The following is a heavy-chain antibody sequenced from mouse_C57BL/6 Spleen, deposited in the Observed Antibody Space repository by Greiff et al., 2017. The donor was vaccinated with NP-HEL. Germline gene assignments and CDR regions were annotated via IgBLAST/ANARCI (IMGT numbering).Heavy chain of an antibody. CDR2: IRNKANGYTT. Sequence: EVKVVESGGGLVQPGGSLSLSCAASGFTFTDYYMSWVRQPPGKALEWLGFIRNKANGYTTEYSASVKGRFTISRDNSQSILYLQMNALRAEDSATYYCARYRTRAMDYWGQGTSVTVSS. CDR3: ARYRTRAMDY. J-gene: IGHJ4*01. CDR1: GFTFTDYY. V-gene: IGHV7-3*01.